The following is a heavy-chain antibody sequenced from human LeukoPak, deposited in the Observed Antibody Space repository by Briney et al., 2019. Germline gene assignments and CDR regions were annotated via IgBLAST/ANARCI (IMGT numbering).Heavy chain of an antibody. J-gene: IGHJ4*02. CDR1: GGTFSSYA. Sequence: GSPVKVSCKASGGTFSSYAISWVRQAPGQGLEWMGGIIPIFGTANYAQKFQGRVTITADESTSTAYMELSSLRSEDTAMYYCARLGYCSGGSCPAVKDYWGQGTLVTVSS. CDR2: IIPIFGTA. V-gene: IGHV1-69*01. D-gene: IGHD2-15*01. CDR3: ARLGYCSGGSCPAVKDY.